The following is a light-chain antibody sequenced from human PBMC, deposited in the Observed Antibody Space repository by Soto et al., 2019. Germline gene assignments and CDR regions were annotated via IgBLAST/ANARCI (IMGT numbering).Light chain of an antibody. V-gene: IGKV3-15*01. J-gene: IGKJ1*01. CDR1: QSVITN. CDR2: GAS. CDR3: QQYNTWPRT. Sequence: ETVVTQSPATRSVSPRDTATLVCGASQSVITNLAWYQRRPGQAPRLLIHGASTRASGIPARFSGGGSGTEFTLTISSLQSEDFAVYYCQQYNTWPRTFGQGTKVDIK.